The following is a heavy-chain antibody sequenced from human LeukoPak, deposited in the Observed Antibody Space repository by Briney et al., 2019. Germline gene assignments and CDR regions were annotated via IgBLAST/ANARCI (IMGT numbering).Heavy chain of an antibody. CDR2: ISGSGGNT. CDR1: GFTFSSYA. J-gene: IGHJ4*02. CDR3: ARGYCSSASCSFDY. Sequence: PGGSLRLSCAASGFTFSSYAMSWVRQAPGKGLEWVSAISGSGGNTYYADSVKGRFTISRDNAKNSLYLQMNSLRAEDTAVYYCARGYCSSASCSFDYWGQGTLVTVSS. D-gene: IGHD2-2*01. V-gene: IGHV3-23*01.